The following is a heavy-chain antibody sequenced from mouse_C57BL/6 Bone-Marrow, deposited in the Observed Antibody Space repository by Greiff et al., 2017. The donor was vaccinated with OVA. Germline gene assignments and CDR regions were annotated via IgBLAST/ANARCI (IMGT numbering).Heavy chain of an antibody. CDR3: AIYYGYDGFAY. Sequence: EVQLVESGPVLVKPGASVKMSCKASGYTFTDYYMNWVKQSHGKSLEWIGVINPYNGGTSYNQKFKGKATLTVDKSSSTAYMELNSLTSEDSAVYYCAIYYGYDGFAYWGQGTLVTVSA. V-gene: IGHV1-19*01. CDR1: GYTFTDYY. J-gene: IGHJ3*01. CDR2: INPYNGGT. D-gene: IGHD2-2*01.